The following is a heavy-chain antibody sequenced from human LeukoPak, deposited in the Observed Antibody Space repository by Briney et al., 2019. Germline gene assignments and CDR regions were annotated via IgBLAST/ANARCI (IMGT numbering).Heavy chain of an antibody. V-gene: IGHV1-8*03. CDR2: INAGNGNT. CDR1: GYTFTTYG. Sequence: ASVKVSCKASGYTFTTYGISWVRQAPGQRLEWMGWINAGNGNTKYSQKFQGRVTITRNTSISTAYMELSSLRSEDTAVYYCARVGYSSSWYGYYYYMDVWGKGTTVTVSS. CDR3: ARVGYSSSWYGYYYYMDV. D-gene: IGHD6-13*01. J-gene: IGHJ6*03.